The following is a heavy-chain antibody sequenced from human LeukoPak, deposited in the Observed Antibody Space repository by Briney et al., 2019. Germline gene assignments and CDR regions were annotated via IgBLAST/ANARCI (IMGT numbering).Heavy chain of an antibody. CDR2: IKQDGSEK. CDR3: VRTGVLWWGRRVCYFDY. V-gene: IGHV3-7*03. J-gene: IGHJ4*02. Sequence: GGSLRLSCAASGFTFSSYGMHWVRQAPGKGLEWVANIKQDGSEKYYVDSVKGRFTISRDNAKNSLYLQLNSLRAEDTAVYYCVRTGVLWWGRRVCYFDYWGQGTLVTVSS. D-gene: IGHD2-21*01. CDR1: GFTFSSYG.